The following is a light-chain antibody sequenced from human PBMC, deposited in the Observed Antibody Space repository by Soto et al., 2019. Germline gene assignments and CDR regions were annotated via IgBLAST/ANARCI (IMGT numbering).Light chain of an antibody. V-gene: IGLV2-14*01. CDR2: EVS. J-gene: IGLJ1*01. Sequence: QSALTQPASVSGSPGQSITISCTGTSSDVGGYSFVSWYQHHPGKAPKLIIYEVSNRPSGVSNRFSGSKSANMASLTISGLQAEDESDYYCSSYTSSDTLVFGTGTKLTVL. CDR3: SSYTSSDTLV. CDR1: SSDVGGYSF.